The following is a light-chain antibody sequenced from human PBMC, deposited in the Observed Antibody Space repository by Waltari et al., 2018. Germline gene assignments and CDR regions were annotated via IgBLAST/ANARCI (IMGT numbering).Light chain of an antibody. J-gene: IGLJ7*01. V-gene: IGLV1-51*02. Sequence: QSVLTQPPSVSAAPGQRVTISCSGGSSNIGNNYVSWYQQFPGTAPKLLIYEDNGRPAGIAGRFAGSKSGTAATPDITGLQAGDEADYYCGTWDSSLSGAVFGGGTHLTVL. CDR2: EDN. CDR1: SSNIGNNY. CDR3: GTWDSSLSGAV.